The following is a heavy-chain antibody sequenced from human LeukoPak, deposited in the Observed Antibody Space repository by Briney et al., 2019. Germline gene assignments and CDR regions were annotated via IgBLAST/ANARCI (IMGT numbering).Heavy chain of an antibody. Sequence: ASVKVSCKASGYTFTSYDINWVRQATGQGLEWMGWMNPNSGNTGSALRFQGRVTMTRDTSISTAYMELSSPTSEDTAVYYCARGPLVRLPSSFDPWGQGTLVTVSS. V-gene: IGHV1-8*01. CDR2: MNPNSGNT. CDR3: ARGPLVRLPSSFDP. D-gene: IGHD3-16*02. J-gene: IGHJ5*02. CDR1: GYTFTSYD.